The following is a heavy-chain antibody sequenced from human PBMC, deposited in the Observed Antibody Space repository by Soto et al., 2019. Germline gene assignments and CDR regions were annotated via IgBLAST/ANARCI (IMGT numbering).Heavy chain of an antibody. CDR3: VREAPCSNGVCQFDY. J-gene: IGHJ4*02. V-gene: IGHV3-48*03. D-gene: IGHD2-8*01. Sequence: GGSLRLSCAASGFTFSPYEMSWVRQAPGKGLEWIPYISSSGSTIHYADSVKGRFSISRDNAKKSLFLQMNSPRAEDTAVYYCVREAPCSNGVCQFDYWGRGTLVTVSS. CDR1: GFTFSPYE. CDR2: ISSSGSTI.